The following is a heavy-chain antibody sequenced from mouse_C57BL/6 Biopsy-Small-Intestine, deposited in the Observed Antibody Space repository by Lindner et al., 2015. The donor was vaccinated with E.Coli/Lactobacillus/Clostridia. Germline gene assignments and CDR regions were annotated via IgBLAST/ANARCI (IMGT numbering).Heavy chain of an antibody. D-gene: IGHD4-1*01. CDR2: ISYSGST. V-gene: IGHV3-8*01. Sequence: VQLQESWTWPGKTLLQTLSLTCSVTGYSITSDYWNWIRKFPGNKLEYMGYISYSGSTYYNSSLKSRISITRDTSKNQYYPQLNSVTTEDTATYYCARGGLGRYFDYWGQGTTLTVSS. J-gene: IGHJ2*01. CDR3: ARGGLGRYFDY. CDR1: GYSITSDY.